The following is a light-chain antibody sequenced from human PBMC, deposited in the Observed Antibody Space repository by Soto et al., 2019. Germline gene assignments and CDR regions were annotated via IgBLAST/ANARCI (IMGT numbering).Light chain of an antibody. CDR3: QVFDASGDLVV. CDR2: GDT. Sequence: SYELTQPPPVSVAPGQTASIASGGNNIGTKSVHWYQQKPGQAPVLVVYGDTDRPSGIPERFSGSNSGNTATLTITRGEAGDEDDFYCQVFDASGDLVVFGGGTQLTVL. J-gene: IGLJ2*01. CDR1: NIGTKS. V-gene: IGLV3-21*02.